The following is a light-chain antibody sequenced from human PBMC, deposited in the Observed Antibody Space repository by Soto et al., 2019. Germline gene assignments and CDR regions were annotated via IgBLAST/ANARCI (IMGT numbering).Light chain of an antibody. J-gene: IGKJ1*01. CDR3: QRNYSAAMWT. CDR2: AES. V-gene: IGKV1-39*01. CDR1: QSISTD. Sequence: EIQITKFPFTLSASFGARVTITCRASQSISTDVRWYQHKPETGHRLMIYAESAVKRGVRPRLSGSGSGTDFNLTISSRRSEDIASDFCQRNYSAAMWTLGQGTKVDIK.